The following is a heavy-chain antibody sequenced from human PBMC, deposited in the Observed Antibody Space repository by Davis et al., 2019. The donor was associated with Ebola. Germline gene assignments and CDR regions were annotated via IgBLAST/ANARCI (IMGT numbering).Heavy chain of an antibody. V-gene: IGHV4-31*11. CDR2: IYYSGST. CDR1: GGSFSGYY. J-gene: IGHJ3*02. Sequence: LRLSCAVYGGSFSGYYWSWIRQHPGKGLEWIGYIYYSGSTYYNPSLKSRVTISVDTSKNQFSLKLSSVTAADTAVYYCAKRVRSAFDIWGQGTMVTVSS. CDR3: AKRVRSAFDI.